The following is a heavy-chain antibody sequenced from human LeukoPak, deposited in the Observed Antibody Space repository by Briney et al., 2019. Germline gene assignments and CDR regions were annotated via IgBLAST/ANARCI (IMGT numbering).Heavy chain of an antibody. D-gene: IGHD3-22*01. Sequence: PGGSLTLSCSASGFTFSSYAMYWVRHAPGKGMGYVSGISSDGGSTYYADTVKGRFTISRDNSKLTLYLQMSSLGADDTAVYYCGDRGGLLLYFSYWGQGTLVTVSS. CDR2: ISSDGGST. V-gene: IGHV3-64D*06. J-gene: IGHJ4*02. CDR1: GFTFSSYA. CDR3: GDRGGLLLYFSY.